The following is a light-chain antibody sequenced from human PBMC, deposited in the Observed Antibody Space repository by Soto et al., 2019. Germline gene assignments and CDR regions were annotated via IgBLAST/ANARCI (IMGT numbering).Light chain of an antibody. CDR1: NIGSKS. CDR2: YDS. CDR3: QVWDSSAVHVV. V-gene: IGLV3-21*04. Sequence: SYELTQPPSVSVVPGKTARITCGGNNIGSKSVHWYQQKPGQATVLVINYDSDRPSGIPERFSGSNSGNTATLTISRVEAGDEADYYCQVWDSSAVHVVFGEGTKLTVL. J-gene: IGLJ2*01.